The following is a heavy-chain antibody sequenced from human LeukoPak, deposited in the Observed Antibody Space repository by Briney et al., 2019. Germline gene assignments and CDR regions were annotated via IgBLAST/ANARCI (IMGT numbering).Heavy chain of an antibody. J-gene: IGHJ5*02. CDR1: GYSFTNYW. CDR3: ARQSITIFGVPRGWLDP. CDR2: IYPDDSNT. D-gene: IGHD3-3*01. Sequence: GESLKISCKGSGYSFTNYWIGWVRQMPGKGLEWMGIIYPDDSNTKYSPSFQGLVTISADKSISTAYLQWSSLKASDTAMYYCARQSITIFGVPRGWLDPWGQGTLVTVSS. V-gene: IGHV5-51*01.